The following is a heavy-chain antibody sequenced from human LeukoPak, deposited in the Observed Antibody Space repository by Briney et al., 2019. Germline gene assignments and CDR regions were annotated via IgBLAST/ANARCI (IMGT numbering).Heavy chain of an antibody. CDR3: ATHYSSTYYDFWSGQTDAFDI. J-gene: IGHJ3*02. V-gene: IGHV4-31*03. CDR1: GGSISSGGYY. D-gene: IGHD3-3*01. CDR2: IYYSGST. Sequence: PQTLSLTCTVSGGSISSGGYYWSWIRQHPGKGLEWIGYIYYSGSTYYNPSLKSRVTISVDTSKNQFSLKLSSVTAADTAVYYCATHYSSTYYDFWSGQTDAFDIWGQGTMVTVSS.